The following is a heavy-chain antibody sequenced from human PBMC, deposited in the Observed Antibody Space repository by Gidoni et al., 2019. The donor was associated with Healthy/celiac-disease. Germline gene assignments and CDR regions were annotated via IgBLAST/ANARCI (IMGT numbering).Heavy chain of an antibody. V-gene: IGHV3-30*03. CDR3: SLGGEAAAALFDY. CDR2: ISYDGSNK. Sequence: QVQLVESGGGVVQPGRSLRLSCAASGFTFSSYVMHWVRQAPGKGLEWVAVISYDGSNKYYADSVKGRFTISRDNSKNTLYLQMNSLRAEDTAVYYCSLGGEAAAALFDYWGQGTLVTVSS. CDR1: GFTFSSYV. D-gene: IGHD6-13*01. J-gene: IGHJ4*02.